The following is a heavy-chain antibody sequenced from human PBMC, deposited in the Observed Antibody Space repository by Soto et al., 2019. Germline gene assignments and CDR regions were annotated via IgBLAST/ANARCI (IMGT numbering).Heavy chain of an antibody. V-gene: IGHV2-5*02. CDR3: AHRVSYSDSWDVGWFDS. J-gene: IGHJ5*01. CDR2: IYWDNDR. CDR1: GFSLSNSGVG. Sequence: QIALKESGPTLVEPTQTLTLTCSFSGFSLSNSGVGVGWFRQAPGKALECLGIIYWDNDRRYNPSLKDRLSITKDTSKNQFVVTMTYMEPVDTGTYYCAHRVSYSDSWDVGWFDSWGQGTPVTVS. D-gene: IGHD3-10*01.